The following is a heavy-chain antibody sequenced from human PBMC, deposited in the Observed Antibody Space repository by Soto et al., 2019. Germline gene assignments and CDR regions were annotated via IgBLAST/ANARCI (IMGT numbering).Heavy chain of an antibody. V-gene: IGHV3-15*01. D-gene: IGHD3-10*01. CDR1: GFTFSNAW. Sequence: EVQLVESGGGLVQPGGSLRLSCAGSGFTFSNAWMSWVRQAPGKGLEWVGRIKSKTHGGAINYAAPVNGRFSILRDDSRNMLYLQMNSLKTEDTAVYYCTTDEGSGKGYYYGMDVWGQGTTVTVSS. J-gene: IGHJ6*02. CDR2: IKSKTHGGAI. CDR3: TTDEGSGKGYYYGMDV.